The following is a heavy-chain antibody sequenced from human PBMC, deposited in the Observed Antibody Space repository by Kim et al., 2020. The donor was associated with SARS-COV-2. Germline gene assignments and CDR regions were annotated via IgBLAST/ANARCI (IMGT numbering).Heavy chain of an antibody. V-gene: IGHV3-33*05. CDR1: GFTFSSYG. D-gene: IGHD6-19*01. CDR3: ARDFDGYSSGWNYYYYGMDV. CDR2: ISYDGSNK. J-gene: IGHJ6*02. Sequence: GGSLRLSCAASGFTFSSYGMHWVRQAPGKGLEWVAAISYDGSNKNYADSVKGRFTISRENSKNTLYLQMNSLRGEDTAVYYCARDFDGYSSGWNYYYYGMDVWGQGTTVTVSS.